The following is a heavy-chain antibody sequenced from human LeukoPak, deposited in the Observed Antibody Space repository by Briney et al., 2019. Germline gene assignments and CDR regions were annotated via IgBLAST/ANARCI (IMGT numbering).Heavy chain of an antibody. CDR3: ARGAHYNILTAYFDY. CDR2: IYHSGST. CDR1: GGSINRGGYS. V-gene: IGHV4-30-2*01. J-gene: IGHJ4*02. D-gene: IGHD3-9*01. Sequence: SETLSLTCAVSGGSINRGGYSWSWIRQPPGQGLEGIGYIYHSGSTYYNPSLESRVTISLDRSKNQFSLKLTSVTAADTAVYYCARGAHYNILTAYFDYWGQGTLVTVSS.